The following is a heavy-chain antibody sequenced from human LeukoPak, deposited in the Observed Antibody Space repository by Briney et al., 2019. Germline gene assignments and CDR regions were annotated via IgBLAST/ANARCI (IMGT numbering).Heavy chain of an antibody. CDR1: GGSISSYY. J-gene: IGHJ6*03. CDR2: IYYSGST. D-gene: IGHD1-14*01. CDR3: ARVTPRPTPYMDV. Sequence: SETLSLTCTVSGGSISSYYWSWIRQPPGKGLEWIGYIYYSGSTNYNPSLKSRVTISVDTSKNQFSLKLRSVTAADTAVYYCARVTPRPTPYMDVWGKGTTVTISS. V-gene: IGHV4-59*01.